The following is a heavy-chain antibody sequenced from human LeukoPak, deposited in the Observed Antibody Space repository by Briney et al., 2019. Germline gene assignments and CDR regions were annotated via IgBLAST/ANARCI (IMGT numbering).Heavy chain of an antibody. CDR1: GFTFDDYG. CDR3: ARDSWVGATFDY. Sequence: GGSLRLSCAASGFTFDDYGMSWVRQAPGKGLEWVSSINWNGGSTGYADSVKGRFTISRDNAKNSLYLQMNSLRAEDTAVYYCARDSWVGATFDYWGQGTLVTVSS. CDR2: INWNGGST. V-gene: IGHV3-20*04. D-gene: IGHD1-26*01. J-gene: IGHJ4*02.